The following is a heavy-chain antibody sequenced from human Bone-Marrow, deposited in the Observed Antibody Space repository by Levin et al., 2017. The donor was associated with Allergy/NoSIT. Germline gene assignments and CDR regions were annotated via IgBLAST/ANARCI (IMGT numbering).Heavy chain of an antibody. V-gene: IGHV5-51*01. CDR2: IYPDDSDT. D-gene: IGHD6-19*01. CDR3: ARHAEGTSGWPPYFDL. Sequence: RGESLKISCRGSGYIFTTSWIAWVRQTPGRGLEWMGIIYPDDSDTRYSPSFEGQVTISVDKSLSTTFLQWRSLASSDSAMYYCARHAEGTSGWPPYFDLWGQGTQVYVSS. J-gene: IGHJ4*02. CDR1: GYIFTTSW.